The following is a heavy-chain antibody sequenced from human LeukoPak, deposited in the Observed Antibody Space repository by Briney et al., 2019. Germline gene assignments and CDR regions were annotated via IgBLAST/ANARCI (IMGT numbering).Heavy chain of an antibody. CDR3: ARGYSSSWDYYYYYMDV. D-gene: IGHD6-13*01. CDR2: ISAYNGNT. V-gene: IGHV1-18*01. J-gene: IGHJ6*03. Sequence: ASVKVSCKASGYTFTSYGISWVRQAPGQGLEWMGWISAYNGNTNYAQKLQGRVTMTTDTSTSTAYMELRSLRSDDTAVYYCARGYSSSWDYYYYYMDVWAKGPRSPSP. CDR1: GYTFTSYG.